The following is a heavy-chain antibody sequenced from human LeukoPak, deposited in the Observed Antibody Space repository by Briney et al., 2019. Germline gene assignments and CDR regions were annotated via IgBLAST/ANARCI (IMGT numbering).Heavy chain of an antibody. Sequence: ASVTVSCKASGYTFTSYDINWVRQATGQGLEWMGWMNPNSGNTGYAQKFQGRVTMTRNTSISTAYMELSSLRSEDTAVYYCARGGNYDSYYYYYGMDVWGQGTTVTVSS. CDR1: GYTFTSYD. J-gene: IGHJ6*02. CDR2: MNPNSGNT. CDR3: ARGGNYDSYYYYYGMDV. V-gene: IGHV1-8*01. D-gene: IGHD4-11*01.